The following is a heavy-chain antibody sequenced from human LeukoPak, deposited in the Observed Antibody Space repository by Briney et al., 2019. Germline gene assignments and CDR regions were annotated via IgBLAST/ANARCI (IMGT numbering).Heavy chain of an antibody. V-gene: IGHV4-59*01. CDR1: GGSISSYY. CDR2: IYYSGST. Sequence: SETLSLTCTVSGGSISSYYWSWIRQPPGKGLEWIGYIYYSGSTNYNPSLKSRVTISVDTSKDQFSLKLSSVTAADTAVYYCAKPNGITMIVVVITPFDYWGQGTLVTVSS. D-gene: IGHD3-22*01. J-gene: IGHJ4*02. CDR3: AKPNGITMIVVVITPFDY.